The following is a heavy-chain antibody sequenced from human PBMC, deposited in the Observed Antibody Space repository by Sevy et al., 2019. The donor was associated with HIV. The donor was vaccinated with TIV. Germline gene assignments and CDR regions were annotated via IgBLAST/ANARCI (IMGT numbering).Heavy chain of an antibody. CDR1: GYTLTQLS. CDR3: AITKDYYDSSGYPFDY. Sequence: ASVKVSCKVSGYTLTQLSMHWVRQAPGKGLEWMGSFDPEDGETIYAKKFQGRVTMTEDTSTDTAYMGLSSLKSEDTAVFYCAITKDYYDSSGYPFDYWGQGTLVTVSS. CDR2: FDPEDGET. V-gene: IGHV1-24*01. D-gene: IGHD3-22*01. J-gene: IGHJ4*02.